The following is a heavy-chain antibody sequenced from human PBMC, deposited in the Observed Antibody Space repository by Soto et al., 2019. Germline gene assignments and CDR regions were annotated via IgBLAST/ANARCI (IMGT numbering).Heavy chain of an antibody. Sequence: EVQMLESGGGLVQTGGSLRLSCAASGFTLRIYGMTWVRQAPGKGLEWVSVISGSGNSIHDADSGKGGFTISRDNSKNALYLQMNSLRVEDTAIYCCESRVWNEYIHKGGQGPQVTVSS. CDR3: ESRVWNEYIHK. D-gene: IGHD1-1*01. CDR1: GFTLRIYG. V-gene: IGHV3-23*01. J-gene: IGHJ1*01. CDR2: ISGSGNSI.